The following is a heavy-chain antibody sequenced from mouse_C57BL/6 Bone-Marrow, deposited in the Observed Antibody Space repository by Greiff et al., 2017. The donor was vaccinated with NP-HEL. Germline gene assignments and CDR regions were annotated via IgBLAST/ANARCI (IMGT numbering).Heavy chain of an antibody. D-gene: IGHD1-1*01. Sequence: VQLQQSGTELVKPGASVKLSCKASGYTFTSYWMHWVKQRPGQGLEWIGNINPSNGGTNYNEKFKSKATLTVDKSSSTAYMQLSSLTSEDSAVYYCAREDYYYGSSDAMDYWGQGTSVTVSS. CDR1: GYTFTSYW. CDR3: AREDYYYGSSDAMDY. J-gene: IGHJ4*01. CDR2: INPSNGGT. V-gene: IGHV1-53*01.